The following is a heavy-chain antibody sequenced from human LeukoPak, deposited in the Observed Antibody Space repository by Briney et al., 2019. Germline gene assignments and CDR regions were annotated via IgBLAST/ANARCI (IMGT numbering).Heavy chain of an antibody. V-gene: IGHV3-74*01. CDR2: INEDGSTI. D-gene: IGHD1-26*01. CDR1: GFSFSSYW. Sequence: PGGSLTLSCAASGFSFSSYWMHWVRQAPGKGLVWVSRINEDGSTINYADSVKGRFTISRDNAKNTLSPQMNSLRAEDTAVYYCARVEVGGSYSKFDYWGQGTLVTVSS. J-gene: IGHJ4*02. CDR3: ARVEVGGSYSKFDY.